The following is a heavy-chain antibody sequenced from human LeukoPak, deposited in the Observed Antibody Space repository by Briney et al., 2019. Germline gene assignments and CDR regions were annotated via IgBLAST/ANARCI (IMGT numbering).Heavy chain of an antibody. D-gene: IGHD3-3*01. CDR3: AKTRDFWSGYFDY. CDR1: GGSITSDTYY. CDR2: ILHSGST. J-gene: IGHJ4*02. V-gene: IGHV4-30-2*01. Sequence: SQTLSLTCAVSGGSITSDTYYWSWLRQPPGTGLEWIGYILHSGSTYYNPSLKSRVTISIDTSKSQFSLKLSSVTAADTAVYYCAKTRDFWSGYFDYWGQGTLVTVSS.